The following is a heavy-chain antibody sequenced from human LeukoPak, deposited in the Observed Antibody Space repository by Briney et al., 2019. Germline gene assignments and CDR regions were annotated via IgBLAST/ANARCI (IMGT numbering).Heavy chain of an antibody. CDR2: FDPADGET. CDR3: ATWRSGSGSYHGGCYFDY. D-gene: IGHD3-10*01. J-gene: IGHJ4*02. CDR1: GYTLTELS. Sequence: ASAKVSCKVSGYTLTELSMHGVRHPPGKRVQGMVGFDPADGETIYAQKSQGRATMTEDTSTDTAYMELSSMRSEDTAVYYCATWRSGSGSYHGGCYFDYWGQGTLVTVSS. V-gene: IGHV1-24*01.